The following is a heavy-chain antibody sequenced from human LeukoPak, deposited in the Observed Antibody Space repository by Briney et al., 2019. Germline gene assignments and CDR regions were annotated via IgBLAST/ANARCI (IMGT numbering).Heavy chain of an antibody. CDR3: ARLREYYGSGYLWNWFDP. D-gene: IGHD3-10*01. V-gene: IGHV4-34*12. CDR2: ILHSGNT. Sequence: SETLSLTCGVSGGSFSGYSWTWIRQPPGQGLEWIGEILHSGNTNYSPSLKSRVTISADTSKNQFSLKLSSVTAADTAVYYCARLREYYGSGYLWNWFDPWGQGTLVTVSS. J-gene: IGHJ5*02. CDR1: GGSFSGYS.